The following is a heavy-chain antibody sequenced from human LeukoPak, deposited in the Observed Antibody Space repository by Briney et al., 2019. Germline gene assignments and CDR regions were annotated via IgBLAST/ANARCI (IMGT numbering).Heavy chain of an antibody. CDR2: IYYSGST. J-gene: IGHJ4*02. V-gene: IGHV4-59*01. Sequence: SETLSLTCTVSGGSISSYYWSWIRQPPGKGLEWIGYIYYSGSTNYNPSLKSRVTMSVDTSKNQFSLKLSSVTAADTAVYYCASSIAARPDYYFDYWGQGTLVTVSS. D-gene: IGHD6-6*01. CDR1: GGSISSYY. CDR3: ASSIAARPDYYFDY.